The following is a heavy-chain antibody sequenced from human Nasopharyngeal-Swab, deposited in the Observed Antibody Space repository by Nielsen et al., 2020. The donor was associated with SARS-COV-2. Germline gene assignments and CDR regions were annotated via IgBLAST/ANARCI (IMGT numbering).Heavy chain of an antibody. CDR3: ARGGDGYSMDY. CDR2: LHSDGSGT. CDR1: GFTISRYW. D-gene: IGHD5-24*01. V-gene: IGHV3-74*01. J-gene: IGHJ4*02. Sequence: GESLKISCAASGFTISRYWMLWVRHAPGKGLVWVSRLHSDGSGTTYADSVRGRFTISRDNAKNTLYLQMNSLRAEDTAVYYCARGGDGYSMDYWGQGTLATVSS.